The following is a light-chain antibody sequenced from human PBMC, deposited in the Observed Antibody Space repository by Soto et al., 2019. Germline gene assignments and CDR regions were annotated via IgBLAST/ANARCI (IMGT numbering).Light chain of an antibody. CDR2: EVS. CDR1: SSDVGGYKY. Sequence: QSALTQPPSASGSPGQSVTISCTGSSSDVGGYKYVSWYQQHPGKAPKLIIYEVSKRPSGVPARFSGSKSGNTASLTVSGLQTEDEADYYCSSYAGSNNFVFGTGTKLTVL. CDR3: SSYAGSNNFV. J-gene: IGLJ1*01. V-gene: IGLV2-8*01.